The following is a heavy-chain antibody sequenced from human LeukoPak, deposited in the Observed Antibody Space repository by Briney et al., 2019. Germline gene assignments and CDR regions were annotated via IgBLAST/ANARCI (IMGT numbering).Heavy chain of an antibody. D-gene: IGHD1-26*01. CDR2: IYHSGST. J-gene: IGHJ4*02. V-gene: IGHV4-30-2*01. Sequence: KTSETLSLTCAVSGGSISSGGYSWSWIRQPPGKGLEWIGYIYHSGSTYYNPSLKSRVTISVDRSKNQFSLKLSSVTAADTAVYYCARGGSYYGVYYFDYWGREPWSPSPQ. CDR3: ARGGSYYGVYYFDY. CDR1: GGSISSGGYS.